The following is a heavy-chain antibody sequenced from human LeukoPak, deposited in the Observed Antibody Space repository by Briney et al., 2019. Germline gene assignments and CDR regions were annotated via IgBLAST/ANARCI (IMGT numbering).Heavy chain of an antibody. Sequence: GGSLRLSCAASGFTFSSYWMHWVRQAPGQGLVWVSLINTDGSSATYADSVKGRFTISRDNAKNSLYLQMNSLRAEDTAVYYCARMVVTAYYFDYWGQGTLVTVSS. J-gene: IGHJ4*02. CDR2: INTDGSSA. V-gene: IGHV3-74*01. CDR1: GFTFSSYW. CDR3: ARMVVTAYYFDY. D-gene: IGHD2-15*01.